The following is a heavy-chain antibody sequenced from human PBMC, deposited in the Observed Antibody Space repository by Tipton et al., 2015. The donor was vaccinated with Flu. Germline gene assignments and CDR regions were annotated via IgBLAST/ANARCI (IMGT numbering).Heavy chain of an antibody. Sequence: TLSLTCTVSGGSMSSYYWAWIRQPAGKGLEWIGRTYTSGSTKYNPSLESRVTMSVDTSNNHFYLKLRSVTAADTAVYYCAREGRNSGGLDYWGQGTLVTVSS. CDR2: TYTSGST. CDR3: AREGRNSGGLDY. J-gene: IGHJ4*02. V-gene: IGHV4-4*07. D-gene: IGHD1-26*01. CDR1: GGSMSSYY.